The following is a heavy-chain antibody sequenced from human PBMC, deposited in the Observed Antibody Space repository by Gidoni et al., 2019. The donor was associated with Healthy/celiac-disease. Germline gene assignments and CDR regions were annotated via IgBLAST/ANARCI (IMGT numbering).Heavy chain of an antibody. J-gene: IGHJ4*02. V-gene: IGHV2-5*01. Sequence: QSTLKESGTRLVKPTKTFTLTCTFSGFSLSTSGVGVGWIRQPPGKAREWLALIYWNDYRSYSPSLKSRLTITKDTSKNQVVLTMTNMDPVDTATYDCAHEDYWGQGTLVTVSS. CDR1: GFSLSTSGVG. CDR3: AHEDY. CDR2: IYWNDYR.